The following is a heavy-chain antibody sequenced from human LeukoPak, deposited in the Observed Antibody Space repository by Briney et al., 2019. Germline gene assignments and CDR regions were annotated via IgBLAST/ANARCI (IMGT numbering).Heavy chain of an antibody. CDR2: IRYDGSNK. CDR3: AKKSAPLRVLDILTLDY. CDR1: GFTFSSYG. J-gene: IGHJ4*02. Sequence: GGSLRLSCAASGFTFSSYGMHWVRQAPGKGLEWVAIIRYDGSNKYYADSVKGRFTISRDNSKNTLYLQMNSLRAEDTAVYYCAKKSAPLRVLDILTLDYWGQGTLVTVSS. V-gene: IGHV3-30*02. D-gene: IGHD3-9*01.